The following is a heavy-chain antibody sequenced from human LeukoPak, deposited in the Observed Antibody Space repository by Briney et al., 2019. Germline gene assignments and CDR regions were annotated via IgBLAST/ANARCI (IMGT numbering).Heavy chain of an antibody. J-gene: IGHJ4*02. CDR3: AKAWSYCSSTSCSAPGY. Sequence: PGGSLRLSCAASGFTFNNYGMHWVRQAPGKGLEWVAFIWYDGSNKYYADSVKGRFTISRDNSENTLYLQMSSLRAEDTAVYYCAKAWSYCSSTSCSAPGYWGQGTLVTVSS. V-gene: IGHV3-30*02. CDR2: IWYDGSNK. CDR1: GFTFNNYG. D-gene: IGHD2-2*01.